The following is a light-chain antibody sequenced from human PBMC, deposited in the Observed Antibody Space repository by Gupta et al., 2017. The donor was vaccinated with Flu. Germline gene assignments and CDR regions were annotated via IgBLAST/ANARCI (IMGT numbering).Light chain of an antibody. CDR2: DDR. V-gene: IGLV6-57*01. Sequence: NFLLTQPHSVSESPGQTVTSSCTRSSGSITSNYVQWYQQRPGSSPTPVMYDDRQRPTGVPARFSASTDGSSTSASLTIAGLKTEADDYYHWQASDRNNQVFGGGTKLTVL. CDR1: SGSITSNY. CDR3: QASDRNNQV. J-gene: IGLJ3*02.